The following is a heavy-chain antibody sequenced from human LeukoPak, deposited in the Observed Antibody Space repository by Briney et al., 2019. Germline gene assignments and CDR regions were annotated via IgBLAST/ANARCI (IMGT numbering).Heavy chain of an antibody. CDR3: ARVNYYYYGTDV. V-gene: IGHV3-30-3*01. CDR1: GFTFSGSA. J-gene: IGHJ6*02. CDR2: ISYDGSNK. Sequence: GGSLRLSCAASGFTFSGSAMHWVRQAPGKGLEWVAVISYDGSNKYYADSVKGRFTISRDNSKNTLYLQMNSLRAEDTAVYYCARVNYYYYGTDVWGQGTTVTVSS.